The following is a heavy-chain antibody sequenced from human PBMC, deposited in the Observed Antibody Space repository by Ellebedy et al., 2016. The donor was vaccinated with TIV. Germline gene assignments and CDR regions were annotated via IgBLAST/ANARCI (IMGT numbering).Heavy chain of an antibody. D-gene: IGHD3-22*01. CDR3: ARGDSGFLIN. CDR2: INTDGTYT. Sequence: PGGSLRLSCAASGFTFSTSWLHWARQAPGKGLVWVSRINTDGTYTSYADSLQGRFTMSRDNAKDTLYLQMNGLRAEDTAVYYCARGDSGFLINWGQGTLVTVSS. J-gene: IGHJ4*02. V-gene: IGHV3-74*01. CDR1: GFTFSTSW.